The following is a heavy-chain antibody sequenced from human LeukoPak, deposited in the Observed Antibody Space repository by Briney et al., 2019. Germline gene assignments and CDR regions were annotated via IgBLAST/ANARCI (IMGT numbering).Heavy chain of an antibody. CDR1: GFTFRNYA. D-gene: IGHD3-22*01. J-gene: IGHJ4*02. CDR3: GKDESSGYYYFDH. V-gene: IGHV3-23*01. Sequence: GGSLRLSCAGSGFTFRNYAMSWVRQAPGKGLEWVSVISSSGGSTYYADSVKGRFTISRDNSKNTLYLQMNSLRAEDTAVYYCGKDESSGYYYFDHWGQGTLVTVSS. CDR2: ISSSGGST.